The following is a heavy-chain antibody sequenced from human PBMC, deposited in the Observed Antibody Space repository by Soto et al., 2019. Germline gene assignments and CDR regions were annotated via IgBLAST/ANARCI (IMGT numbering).Heavy chain of an antibody. CDR2: ISGDGGTT. V-gene: IGHV3-23*01. CDR3: GKGSYGQPEP. Sequence: EVQLLESGGGLVQPGGSLRLSCAASGFTFSSSAMSWVRQAPGKGLDWVSSISGDGGTTLHADSVRGRFTISRDNSKKILYLQMNSLRAEDTAVYSCGKGSYGQPEPWRHGTPATVPS. CDR1: GFTFSSSA. J-gene: IGHJ5*02. D-gene: IGHD3-10*01.